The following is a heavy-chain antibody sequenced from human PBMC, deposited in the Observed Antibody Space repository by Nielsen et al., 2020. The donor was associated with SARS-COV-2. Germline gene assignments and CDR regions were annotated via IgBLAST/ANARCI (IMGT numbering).Heavy chain of an antibody. Sequence: GESLKISCAASGFTFSTYAMSWVRQAPGKGLEWVSGVIWSGRTTHYADYVEGRFTISRDNSKNTLYLQMNSLRAEDTAVYYGAKAFRSSDWVRAATDFWGQGTLVTVSS. CDR3: AKAFRSSDWVRAATDF. J-gene: IGHJ4*02. CDR1: GFTFSTYA. D-gene: IGHD6-25*01. V-gene: IGHV3-23*01. CDR2: VIWSGRTT.